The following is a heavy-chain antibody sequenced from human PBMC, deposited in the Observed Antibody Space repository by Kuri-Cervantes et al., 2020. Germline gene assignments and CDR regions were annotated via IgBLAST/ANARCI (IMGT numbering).Heavy chain of an antibody. V-gene: IGHV3-30-3*01. D-gene: IGHD1-26*01. CDR3: ARDRRELLYYYYGMDV. CDR2: ISYDGSNK. J-gene: IGHJ6*02. Sequence: GESLKISCVASGFTFSSYAMHWVRQAPGKGLEWVAVISYDGSNKYYADSVKGRFTISRDNSKNTLYLQMNSLRAEDTAVYYCARDRRELLYYYYGMDVWGQGTTVTVSS. CDR1: GFTFSSYA.